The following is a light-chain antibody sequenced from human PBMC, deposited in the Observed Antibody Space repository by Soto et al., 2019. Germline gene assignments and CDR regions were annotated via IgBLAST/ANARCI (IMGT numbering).Light chain of an antibody. V-gene: IGKV1-33*01. CDR3: QQYDSVPTT. J-gene: IGKJ5*01. CDR1: QDISNY. CDR2: DAS. Sequence: DIQMTQSPSSLSASVGDRVTITCQASQDISNYLNWYQQKPGKAPKLLIYDASNLETGVPSSFSGSGSGTDFTFTITSLQPEESATYYCQQYDSVPTTVGQGTRLEIK.